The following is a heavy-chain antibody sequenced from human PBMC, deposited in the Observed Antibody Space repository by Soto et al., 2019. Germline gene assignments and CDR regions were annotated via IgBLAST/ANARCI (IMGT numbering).Heavy chain of an antibody. CDR2: LYYSGST. Sequence: SETLSLTCTVSGASISRYYWSWNRQSPGKGLEWIGYLYYSGSTNYNPSLKSRVTISVDTSKNQFSLKLSSVTAADTAVYYCARETPHTYYYDSSGEIDYWGQGTLVTVSS. J-gene: IGHJ4*02. CDR1: GASISRYY. D-gene: IGHD3-22*01. V-gene: IGHV4-59*01. CDR3: ARETPHTYYYDSSGEIDY.